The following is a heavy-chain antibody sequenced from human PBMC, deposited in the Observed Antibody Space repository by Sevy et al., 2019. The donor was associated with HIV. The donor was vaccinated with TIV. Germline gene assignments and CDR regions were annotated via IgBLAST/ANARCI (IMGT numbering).Heavy chain of an antibody. CDR3: ARPRANYVDHYFFYAMDV. CDR1: GFTFSNYA. Sequence: GGSLRLSCAATGFTFSNYAMHWVRQAPGKGLEWVAIIWSDGAYQYHGDSVKGRFTISRDNSKNTLYLQMNGLTTEDTAVYYCARPRANYVDHYFFYAMDVWGQGTTVTVSS. D-gene: IGHD4-17*01. J-gene: IGHJ6*02. CDR2: IWSDGAYQ. V-gene: IGHV3-33*01.